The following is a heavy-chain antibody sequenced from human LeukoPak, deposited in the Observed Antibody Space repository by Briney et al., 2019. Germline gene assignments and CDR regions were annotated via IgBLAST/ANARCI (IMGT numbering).Heavy chain of an antibody. CDR1: GFTVSSNY. D-gene: IGHD4-17*01. J-gene: IGHJ4*02. V-gene: IGHV3-21*01. CDR2: ISSSSSYI. Sequence: GGSLRLSCAASGFTVSSNYMSWARQAPGKGLEWVSSISSSSSYIYYADSVKGRFTISRDNAKNSLYLQMNSLRAEDTAVYYCASIYGDYVYWGQGTLVTVSS. CDR3: ASIYGDYVY.